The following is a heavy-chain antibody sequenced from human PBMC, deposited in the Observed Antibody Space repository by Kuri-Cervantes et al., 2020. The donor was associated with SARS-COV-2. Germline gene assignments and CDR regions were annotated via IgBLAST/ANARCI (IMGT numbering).Heavy chain of an antibody. CDR1: GFTFSTYA. J-gene: IGHJ4*02. CDR3: GSGLLPHY. D-gene: IGHD3-22*01. V-gene: IGHV3-30*02. Sequence: GESLKISCAASGFTFSTYAMHWVRQAPGKGLECVAFIWYDEDNKYYADSVTGRFTISRGNSKNTLYLQMNTLRAEDTAVYYCGSGLLPHYWGQGTLVTVSS. CDR2: IWYDEDNK.